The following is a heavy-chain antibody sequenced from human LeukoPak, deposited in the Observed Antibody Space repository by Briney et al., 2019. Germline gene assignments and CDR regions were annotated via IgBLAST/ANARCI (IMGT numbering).Heavy chain of an antibody. J-gene: IGHJ4*02. CDR3: ATGRNWVFDY. V-gene: IGHV3-23*01. CDR2: ITGSGGST. Sequence: GGSLRLSCAASGFTFSSYAMSWVRQAPGKGLEWVSAITGSGGSTYYADSVEGRFTISRDNSKNTLYVQMNSLRAEDTAVYYCATGRNWVFDYWGQGTLVTVSS. D-gene: IGHD7-27*01. CDR1: GFTFSSYA.